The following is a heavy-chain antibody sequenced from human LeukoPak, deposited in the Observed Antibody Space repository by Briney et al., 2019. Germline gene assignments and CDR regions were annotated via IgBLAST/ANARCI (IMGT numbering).Heavy chain of an antibody. J-gene: IGHJ4*02. CDR2: IYPNSGGT. V-gene: IGHV1-2*02. Sequence: GASVKVSCRASGYTFTGYFMHWVRQAPGQGLEWIGWIYPNSGGTKYAQKFQGRVTMTRDTSISTIYMELSSLRSDDTAVYYCARFSGSSNFDYWGQGTLVTVSS. CDR3: ARFSGSSNFDY. D-gene: IGHD1-26*01. CDR1: GYTFTGYF.